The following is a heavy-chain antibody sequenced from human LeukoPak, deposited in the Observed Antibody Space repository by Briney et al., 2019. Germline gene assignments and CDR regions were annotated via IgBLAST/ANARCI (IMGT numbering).Heavy chain of an antibody. D-gene: IGHD6-19*01. Sequence: SETLSLTCTGSGGSISSYYWSWIRQPPAKGLEWIGYIYYSGSTNYNPSLKSRVSMSVDTSKNQFSLKLSSVTAADTAVYYCARGKVVAGTPGQNSWDHWGQGTLVTVSS. J-gene: IGHJ4*02. CDR2: IYYSGST. CDR3: ARGKVVAGTPGQNSWDH. V-gene: IGHV4-59*12. CDR1: GGSISSYY.